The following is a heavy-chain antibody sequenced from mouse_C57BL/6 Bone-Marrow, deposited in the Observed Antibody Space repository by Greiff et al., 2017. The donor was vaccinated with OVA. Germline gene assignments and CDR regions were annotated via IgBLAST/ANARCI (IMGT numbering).Heavy chain of an antibody. V-gene: IGHV14-2*01. D-gene: IGHD1-1*01. CDR3: AREGYYGSSYPYYYAMDY. CDR1: GFNIKDYY. CDR2: IDPEDGET. Sequence: VQLQQSGAELVKPGASVKLSCTASGFNIKDYYMPWVKQRTEQGLEWIGRIDPEDGETKYAPKFQGKATITAATSSNTAYLQLSSLTSEDTAVYYCAREGYYGSSYPYYYAMDYWGQGTSVTVSS. J-gene: IGHJ4*01.